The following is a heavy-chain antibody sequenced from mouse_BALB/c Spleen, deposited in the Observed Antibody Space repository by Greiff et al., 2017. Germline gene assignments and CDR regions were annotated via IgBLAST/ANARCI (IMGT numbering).Heavy chain of an antibody. CDR2: ISSGGSYT. J-gene: IGHJ2*01. D-gene: IGHD1-1*01. CDR3: ARRFITTSGYYFDY. CDR1: GFTFSSYA. V-gene: IGHV5-9-4*01. Sequence: EVQRVESGGGLVKPGGSLKLSCAASGFTFSSYAMSWVRQSPEKRLEWVAEISSGGSYTYYPDTVTGRFTISRDNAKNTLYLEMSSLRSEDTAMYYCARRFITTSGYYFDYWGQGTTLTVSS.